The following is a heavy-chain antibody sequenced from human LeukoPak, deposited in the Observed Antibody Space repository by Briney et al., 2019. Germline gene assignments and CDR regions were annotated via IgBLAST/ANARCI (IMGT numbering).Heavy chain of an antibody. CDR1: GGSFSGYY. V-gene: IGHV4-34*01. CDR2: INPSGST. D-gene: IGHD3-10*01. Sequence: SETLSLTCAVYGGSFSGYYWSWIRQPPGKGLEWIGEINPSGSTKYSPSLKSRVTISVDTSKNQFSLKLRSVTAADTAMYYCARDARFGELVDHWSQGTLVTVSS. J-gene: IGHJ5*02. CDR3: ARDARFGELVDH.